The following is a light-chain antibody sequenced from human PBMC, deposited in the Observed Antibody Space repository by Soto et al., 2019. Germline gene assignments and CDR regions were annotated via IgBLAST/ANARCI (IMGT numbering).Light chain of an antibody. J-gene: IGKJ1*01. Sequence: AIQITQPPSSISASSGDRVTITCRASQGISSYLTWYQQKPGKAPKLLIYAASTLQSGVPSRFSGSGSGTEFTLTISSLQPDDFATYYCQHYYSYSQAFGQGTKVDNK. CDR2: AAS. V-gene: IGKV1-8*01. CDR3: QHYYSYSQA. CDR1: QGISSY.